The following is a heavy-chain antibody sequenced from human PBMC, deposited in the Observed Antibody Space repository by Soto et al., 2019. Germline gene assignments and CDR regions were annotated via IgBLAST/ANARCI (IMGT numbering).Heavy chain of an antibody. CDR3: AKDMQTYYDFWSGSQNYGMDV. CDR2: ISGSGGST. V-gene: IGHV3-23*01. Sequence: PAGSLRLSCASSGFTFISYGMHLVSQTQGKGLEWVSAISGSGGSTYYADSVKGRFTISRDNSKNTLYLQMNSLRAEDTAVYYCAKDMQTYYDFWSGSQNYGMDVWGQGTPVTVSS. CDR1: GFTFISYG. J-gene: IGHJ6*02. D-gene: IGHD3-3*01.